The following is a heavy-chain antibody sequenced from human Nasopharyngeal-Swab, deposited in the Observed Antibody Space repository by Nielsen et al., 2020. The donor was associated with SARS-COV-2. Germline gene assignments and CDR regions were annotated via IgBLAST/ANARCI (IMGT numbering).Heavy chain of an antibody. CDR3: AKDRDDYGDYWGSETFHFDH. V-gene: IGHV3-23*01. J-gene: IGHJ4*02. Sequence: WIRQPPGKGLEWVSSISGSGGNEYYAESVKGRFTISRDNSKNTLYLQMNSLRAKDTAIYYCAKDRDDYGDYWGSETFHFDHWGQGTLVTVSS. D-gene: IGHD4-17*01. CDR2: ISGSGGNE.